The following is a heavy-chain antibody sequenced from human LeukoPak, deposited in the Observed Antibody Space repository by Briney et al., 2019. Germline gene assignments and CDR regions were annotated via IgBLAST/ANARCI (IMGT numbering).Heavy chain of an antibody. CDR3: ARDDCSGGSCYRT. D-gene: IGHD2-15*01. CDR1: GYTVTVYY. J-gene: IGHJ4*02. CDR2: INPNSGGT. V-gene: IGHV1-2*02. Sequence: GASVKVSCKASGYTVTVYYIHWVRQAPGQGPEWMGWINPNSGGTKYAEKFQGRVTMTRDTSISTAYMEVGRLTSDDTAVYYCARDDCSGGSCYRTWGQGTLVTVSS.